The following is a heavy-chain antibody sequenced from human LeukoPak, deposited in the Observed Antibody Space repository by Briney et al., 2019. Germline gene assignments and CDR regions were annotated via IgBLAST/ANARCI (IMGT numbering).Heavy chain of an antibody. CDR2: IYYSGST. CDR3: ARGIVGATPRIRAFDI. V-gene: IGHV4-59*01. Sequence: PSETLSLTCTVSGGSISSYYWSWIRQPPGKGLEWIGYIYYSGSTNYNPSLKSRVTISVDTSKNQFSLKLSSVTAADTAVYYCARGIVGATPRIRAFDIWGQGTMVTVSS. J-gene: IGHJ3*02. CDR1: GGSISSYY. D-gene: IGHD1-26*01.